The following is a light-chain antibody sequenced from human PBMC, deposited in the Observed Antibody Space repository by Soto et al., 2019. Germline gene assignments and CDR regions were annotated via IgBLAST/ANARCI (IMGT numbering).Light chain of an antibody. J-gene: IGKJ2*01. Sequence: EIVLTQSPDTLSLSPGETATLSCRTSQSVSSSYLAWYQQTPGQAPRLLIYGASSRATGIPDRFSGSGSGRDFTLTISRLEPEDFAVYYCQHYGTSSYTFGQGTKVEI. CDR3: QHYGTSSYT. CDR1: QSVSSSY. V-gene: IGKV3-20*01. CDR2: GAS.